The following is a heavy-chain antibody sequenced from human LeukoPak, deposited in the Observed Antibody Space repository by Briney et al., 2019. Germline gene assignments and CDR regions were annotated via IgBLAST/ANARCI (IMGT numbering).Heavy chain of an antibody. D-gene: IGHD6-19*01. CDR3: AKGFSGGWSFDY. CDR2: ILYDGRTT. CDR1: GFTFRSYT. V-gene: IGHV3-30*04. J-gene: IGHJ4*02. Sequence: PGGSLRLSCAASGFTFRSYTMHWVRQAPGKGLEWVAVILYDGRTTNYADSVKGRFTISRDNSKNTLFLQMNSLRAEDTAVYYCAKGFSGGWSFDYWGQGTLVTVSS.